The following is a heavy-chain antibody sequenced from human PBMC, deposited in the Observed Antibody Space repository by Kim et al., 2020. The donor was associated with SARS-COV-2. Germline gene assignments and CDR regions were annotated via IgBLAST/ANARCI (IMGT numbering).Heavy chain of an antibody. J-gene: IGHJ4*02. CDR2: I. V-gene: IGHV3-21*03. CDR3: ARGWGSYYFDY. D-gene: IGHD3-10*01. Sequence: IYYADSVKGRFTISRDNAKSSLYLKMNSLRAEDTALYYCARGWGSYYFDYWGQGTLVTVSS.